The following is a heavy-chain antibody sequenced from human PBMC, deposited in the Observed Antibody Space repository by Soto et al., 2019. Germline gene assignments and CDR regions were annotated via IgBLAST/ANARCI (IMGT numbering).Heavy chain of an antibody. D-gene: IGHD3-16*02. CDR1: GDSVSSNSAA. V-gene: IGHV6-1*01. CDR3: ARERSLFGGVIVQYYFDY. Sequence: QSQTLSLTCAISGDSVSSNSAAWNWIRQSPSRGLEWLGRTYYRSKWYNDYAVSVKSRITINPDTSKNQFSLQLNSVTPEDTAVYYCARERSLFGGVIVQYYFDYWGQGTLVTVSS. CDR2: TYYRSKWYN. J-gene: IGHJ4*02.